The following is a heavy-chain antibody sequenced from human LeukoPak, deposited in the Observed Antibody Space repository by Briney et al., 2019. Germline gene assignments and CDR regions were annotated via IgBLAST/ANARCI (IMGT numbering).Heavy chain of an antibody. CDR3: AREYWGNLDY. D-gene: IGHD7-27*01. Sequence: GESLKISCKGSGYSFTSYWIGWVRQMPGKGLEWMGIIYPGGSDTRYSPSFQGQVTVSVDQSITTAYLQWTSLKASDTAMYYCAREYWGNLDYWGQGTLVTVSS. J-gene: IGHJ4*02. CDR1: GYSFTSYW. V-gene: IGHV5-51*01. CDR2: IYPGGSDT.